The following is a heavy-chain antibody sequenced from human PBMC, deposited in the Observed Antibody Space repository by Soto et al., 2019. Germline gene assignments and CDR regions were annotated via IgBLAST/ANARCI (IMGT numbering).Heavy chain of an antibody. J-gene: IGHJ4*02. Sequence: SETLSLTCTVSGGSISSSSYYWGWIRQPPGKGLEWIGSIYYSGSTYYNPSLKSRVTISVDTSKNQFSLKLSSVTAADTAVYYCARLLVVVAAYFDYWGQGTLVTVSS. D-gene: IGHD2-15*01. V-gene: IGHV4-39*01. CDR3: ARLLVVVAAYFDY. CDR2: IYYSGST. CDR1: GGSISSSSYY.